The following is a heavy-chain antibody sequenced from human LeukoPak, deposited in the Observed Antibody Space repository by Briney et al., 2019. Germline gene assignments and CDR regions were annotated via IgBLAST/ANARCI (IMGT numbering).Heavy chain of an antibody. CDR1: GGTFSNYA. CDR2: IIPIFGTT. V-gene: IGHV1-69*13. J-gene: IGHJ4*02. D-gene: IGHD5-12*01. Sequence: SVKVSCKASGGTFSNYAINWVRQAPGQGLEWMGRIIPIFGTTNYAQKFQGRVTITADESTTTAYMELSSLRSEDTAVYYCASNHRSAGLRFRGQGTLVTVSS. CDR3: ASNHRSAGLRF.